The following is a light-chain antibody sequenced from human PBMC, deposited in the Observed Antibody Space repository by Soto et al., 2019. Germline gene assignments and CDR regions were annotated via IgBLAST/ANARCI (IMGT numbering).Light chain of an antibody. J-gene: IGLJ3*02. V-gene: IGLV2-8*01. CDR1: SSDVGGHNY. CDR3: SSTAGNNNLV. CDR2: EVS. Sequence: QSALTQSPSASGSPGQSVTISCTGTSSDVGGHNYVSWYQHHPGKAPKLIIYEVSNRPSGVPDRFSGSKSGNTASLTVSGLQAEDEAVYYCSSTAGNNNLVFGGGTKVTVL.